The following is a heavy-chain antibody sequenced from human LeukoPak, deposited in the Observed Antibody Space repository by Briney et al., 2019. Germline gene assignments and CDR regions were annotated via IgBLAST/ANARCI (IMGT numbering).Heavy chain of an antibody. D-gene: IGHD3-10*01. CDR3: AGDLYGSGSYFDY. Sequence: GGSLRLSCAASGFTFSSYGMHWVRQAPGKGLEWVAVIWYDGSNKYYADSVKGRFTISRDNSKNTLYLQMNSLRAEDTAVYYCAGDLYGSGSYFDYWGQGTLVTVSS. J-gene: IGHJ4*02. CDR1: GFTFSSYG. V-gene: IGHV3-33*01. CDR2: IWYDGSNK.